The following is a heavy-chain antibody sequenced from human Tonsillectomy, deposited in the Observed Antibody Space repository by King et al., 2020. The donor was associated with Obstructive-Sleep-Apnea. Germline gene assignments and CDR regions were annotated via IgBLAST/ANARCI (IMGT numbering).Heavy chain of an antibody. J-gene: IGHJ3*02. D-gene: IGHD2/OR15-2a*01. CDR1: GFTFSSYP. V-gene: IGHV3-30*04. CDR3: ARERPLVDYFLGAFDI. Sequence: VQLVESGGGVVQPGRSLRLSSAASGFTFSSYPMHWVRQTPGKGLEWVAVISYDGSNKYNADSVKGRFTISRDNSKNTLYLQMNSLRAEDTALYYCARERPLVDYFLGAFDIWGQGTMVTVSS. CDR2: ISYDGSNK.